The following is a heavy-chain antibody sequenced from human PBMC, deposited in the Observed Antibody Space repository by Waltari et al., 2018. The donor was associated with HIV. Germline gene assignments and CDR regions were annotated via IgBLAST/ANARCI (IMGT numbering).Heavy chain of an antibody. D-gene: IGHD3-3*01. CDR3: ARDVDFWSGYHSFVDYYYYYGMDV. CDR2: IYYSGST. V-gene: IGHV4-39*07. CDR1: GGSISSSSYY. Sequence: QLQLQESGPGLVKPSETLSLTCTVSGGSISSSSYYWGWIRQPPGKGLEWIGSIYYSGSTYYNPSRRSRVTISVDTSKNQFSLKLSSVTAADTAVYYCARDVDFWSGYHSFVDYYYYYGMDVWGQWTTVTVSS. J-gene: IGHJ6*02.